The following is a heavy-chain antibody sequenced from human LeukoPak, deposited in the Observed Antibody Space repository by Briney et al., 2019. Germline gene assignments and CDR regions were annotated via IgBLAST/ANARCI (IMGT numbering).Heavy chain of an antibody. CDR1: GGSISSYY. Sequence: SETLSLTCTVSGGSISSYYWSWIRQPPGKGLEWIGYIYYSGSTNYNPSLKSRVTISVDTSKNQFSLKLSSVTAADTAVYYCARERSGSEIFARSFDIWGQGTMVTVSS. D-gene: IGHD3-3*01. V-gene: IGHV4-59*12. J-gene: IGHJ3*02. CDR3: ARERSGSEIFARSFDI. CDR2: IYYSGST.